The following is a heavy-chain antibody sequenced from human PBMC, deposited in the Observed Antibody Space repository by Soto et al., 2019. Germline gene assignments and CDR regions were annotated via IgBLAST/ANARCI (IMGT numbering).Heavy chain of an antibody. J-gene: IGHJ5*01. V-gene: IGHV1-2*02. D-gene: IGHD2-2*02. CDR2: INVYNGET. CDR3: AREGATRRPSRPAIGWLES. CDR1: GYTFSGYH. Sequence: VSVKVSCKASGYTFSGYHMHWALQAPGQGLEWMGWINVYNGETNIAQKFQGRVAMTRDTSITTAYVELSRLRFDDTAVYFCAREGATRRPSRPAIGWLESWGQGTLVTVSS.